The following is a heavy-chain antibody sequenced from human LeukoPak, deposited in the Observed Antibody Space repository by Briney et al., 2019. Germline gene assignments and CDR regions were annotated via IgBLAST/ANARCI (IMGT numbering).Heavy chain of an antibody. D-gene: IGHD3-3*01. V-gene: IGHV4-39*07. CDR2: MSHSGTT. J-gene: IGHJ3*02. CDR3: ARAFVFLEWLLHDAFDI. CDR1: GGSISSSSYY. Sequence: SETLSLTCTVSGGSISSSSYYWGWIRQPPGKGLEWIGSMSHSGTTYYNPSLKSRVTISLDTSKNQFSLKLRSVTVADTAVYYCARAFVFLEWLLHDAFDIWGQGTMVTVSS.